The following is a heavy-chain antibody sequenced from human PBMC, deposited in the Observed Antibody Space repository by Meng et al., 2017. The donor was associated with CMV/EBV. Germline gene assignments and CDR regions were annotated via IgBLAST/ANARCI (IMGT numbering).Heavy chain of an antibody. D-gene: IGHD2-21*02. V-gene: IGHV4-30-4*08. CDR1: GVSISSRYYY. CDR2: IYYRGST. Sequence: AHHPGLAHCVLNPSSTLSLTCTVAGVSISSRYYYWSWLRHPPGKGLEWIGYIYYRGSTYFNPSLKSRVTISVDTSKNQFSLKLSSVTAADTAVYYCAREGDNPFDYWGQGTLVTVSS. J-gene: IGHJ4*02. CDR3: AREGDNPFDY.